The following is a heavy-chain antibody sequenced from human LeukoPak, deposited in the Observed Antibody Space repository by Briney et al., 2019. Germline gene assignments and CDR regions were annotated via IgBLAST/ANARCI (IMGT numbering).Heavy chain of an antibody. J-gene: IGHJ5*02. CDR3: TASLTYSSGWYWFDP. Sequence: GGSLRLSCAASGFTVSSNYMSWVRQAPGKGLEWVGSIQSKTDGGTTDYAAPVKGRFTISRDDSKNTLYLQMTSLKTEDTAVYYCTASLTYSSGWYWFDPWGQGTLVTVSS. V-gene: IGHV3-15*01. D-gene: IGHD6-19*01. CDR1: GFTVSSNY. CDR2: IQSKTDGGTT.